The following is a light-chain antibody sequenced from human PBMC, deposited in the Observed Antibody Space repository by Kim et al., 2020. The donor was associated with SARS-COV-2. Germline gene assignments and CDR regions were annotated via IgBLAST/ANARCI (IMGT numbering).Light chain of an antibody. V-gene: IGLV1-47*01. CDR3: AAWDDSLSGWV. CDR2: RNN. Sequence: GKRVTISCSGSSSNIGSNYVYWYQQLPGTAPKLLIYRNNQRPSGVPDRLSGSKSGTSASLAIGGLRSEDEADYYCAAWDDSLSGWVFGGGTQLTVL. J-gene: IGLJ3*02. CDR1: SSNIGSNY.